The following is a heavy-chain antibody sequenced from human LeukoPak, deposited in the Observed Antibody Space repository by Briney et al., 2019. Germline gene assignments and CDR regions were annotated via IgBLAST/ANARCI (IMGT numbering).Heavy chain of an antibody. J-gene: IGHJ4*02. D-gene: IGHD3-10*01. Sequence: TLSLTCGVSGGSVINTNWWTWVRQPPGKALEWLALIYWDDDKRYSPSLKSRLTITKDTSKNQVVLTMTNMDPVDTATYYCAHWGLYFGAPLGYWGQGTLVTVSS. CDR3: AHWGLYFGAPLGY. V-gene: IGHV2-5*08. CDR2: IYWDDDK. CDR1: GGSVINTNW.